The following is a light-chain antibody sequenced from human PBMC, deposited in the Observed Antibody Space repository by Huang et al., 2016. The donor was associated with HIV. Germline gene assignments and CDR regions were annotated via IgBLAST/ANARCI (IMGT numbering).Light chain of an antibody. J-gene: IGKJ4*01. CDR3: QQRSSGVT. CDR1: QSVGNY. V-gene: IGKV3-11*01. CDR2: DTS. Sequence: IVLTQSPATLSWYPGERVTLSCRASQSVGNYIAWYQQHPGQSPKLLIYDTSTRDTGTPVRFSGSGSGTDFTLTISSLESEDFAVYYCQQRSSGVTFGGGTKV.